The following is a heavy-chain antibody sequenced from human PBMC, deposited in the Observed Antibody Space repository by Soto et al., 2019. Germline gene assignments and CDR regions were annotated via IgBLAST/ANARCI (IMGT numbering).Heavy chain of an antibody. CDR2: INHSGST. CDR1: GGSFSGYY. V-gene: IGHV4-34*01. D-gene: IGHD7-27*01. J-gene: IGHJ5*02. Sequence: ETLSLTCAVYGGSFSGYYWSWIRQPPGKGLEWIGEINHSGSTNYNPSLKSRVTISVDTSKNQFSLKLSSVTAADTAVYYCAQKLGTERGPNWFDPWGQGTLVTVSS. CDR3: AQKLGTERGPNWFDP.